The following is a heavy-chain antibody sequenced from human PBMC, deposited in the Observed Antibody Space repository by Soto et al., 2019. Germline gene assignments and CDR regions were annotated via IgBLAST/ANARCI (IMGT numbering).Heavy chain of an antibody. V-gene: IGHV6-1*01. CDR1: GDSVSSNIAA. CDR3: ARGGWNSIWY. CDR2: TYYRSNWYK. Sequence: QVQLQQSGPGLLEPSQTLSLTCAISGDSVSSNIAAWSWIRQSPSRGLEWLGRTYYRSNWYKDYAVSVRSRITINADTSKNQFSLQLNSVTPEDTAVYYCARGGWNSIWYWGQGTLVTVSS. D-gene: IGHD6-13*01. J-gene: IGHJ4*02.